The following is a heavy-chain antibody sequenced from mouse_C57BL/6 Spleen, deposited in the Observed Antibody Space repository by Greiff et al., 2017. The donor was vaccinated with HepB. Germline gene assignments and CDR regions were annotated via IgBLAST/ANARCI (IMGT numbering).Heavy chain of an antibody. V-gene: IGHV1-69*01. CDR1: GYTFTSYW. J-gene: IGHJ1*03. D-gene: IGHD1-1*01. CDR3: ARSSTTVVGEGYFDV. CDR2: IDPSDSYT. Sequence: QVQLQQPGAELVMPGASVKLSCKASGYTFTSYWMHWVKQRPGQGLEWIGEIDPSDSYTNYNQKFKGKSTLTVDKSYSTAYMQLSSLTSEDSAVYYCARSSTTVVGEGYFDVWGTGTTVTVSS.